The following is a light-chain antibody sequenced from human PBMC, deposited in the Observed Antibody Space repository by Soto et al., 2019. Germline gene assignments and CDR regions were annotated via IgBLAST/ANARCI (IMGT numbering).Light chain of an antibody. CDR3: QQANHFPYT. Sequence: DIQMTQSPSSVSASVGDRVTITCRASQDISSLLAWYQQKPGKAPNLLIYASSSLQSGVPYRFSGSGSGTEFTLTISSLQPEDSATYFCQQANHFPYTFGQGTKLEIK. CDR1: QDISSL. J-gene: IGKJ2*01. CDR2: ASS. V-gene: IGKV1-12*01.